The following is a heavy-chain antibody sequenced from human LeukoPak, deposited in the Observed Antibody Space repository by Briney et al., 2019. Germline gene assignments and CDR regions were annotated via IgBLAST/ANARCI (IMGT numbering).Heavy chain of an antibody. J-gene: IGHJ4*02. V-gene: IGHV3-11*01. D-gene: IGHD5-24*01. CDR1: GFTFSDYY. Sequence: GGSLRLSCAASGFTFSDYYMSWIRQAPGKGLEWVSYISSSGSTIYYADSVKGRFTISRDNAKNSLYLQMNSLRAEDTAVYYCAKVMREKEMEDWGQGTLVTVSS. CDR2: ISSSGSTI. CDR3: AKVMREKEMED.